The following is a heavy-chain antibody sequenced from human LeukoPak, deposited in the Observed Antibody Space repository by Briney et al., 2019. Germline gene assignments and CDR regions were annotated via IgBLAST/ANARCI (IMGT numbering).Heavy chain of an antibody. V-gene: IGHV3-23*01. CDR1: GFTFSSYG. D-gene: IGHD2-2*01. CDR3: AKEGGFVVVPAAIMGELIDY. CDR2: ISGSGGST. Sequence: GGSLRLSCAASGFTFSSYGMSWVRQAPGKGLEWVSAISGSGGSTYYADSVKGRFTISRDNSKNTLYLQMNSLRAEDTAVYYCAKEGGFVVVPAAIMGELIDYWGQGTLVTVSS. J-gene: IGHJ4*02.